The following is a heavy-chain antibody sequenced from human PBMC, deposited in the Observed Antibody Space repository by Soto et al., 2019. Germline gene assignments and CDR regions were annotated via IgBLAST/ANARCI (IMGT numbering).Heavy chain of an antibody. J-gene: IGHJ4*02. D-gene: IGHD6-19*01. CDR1: GFSLSTSGVG. Sequence: QITLKESGPTLVKPTQTLTLTCTFSGFSLSTSGVGVGWIRQPPGKALEWLALIYWDDDKRYSPSLKSRLTITKDTSKNQVVLTMTNMDPVDTATYYWAHSIAVAGYYYFDYWGQGTLVTVSS. CDR2: IYWDDDK. CDR3: AHSIAVAGYYYFDY. V-gene: IGHV2-5*02.